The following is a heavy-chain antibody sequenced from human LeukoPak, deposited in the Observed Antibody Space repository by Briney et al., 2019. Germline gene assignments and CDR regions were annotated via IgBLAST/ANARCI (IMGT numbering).Heavy chain of an antibody. V-gene: IGHV1-18*01. Sequence: GASVKVSCKASGYTFTSYGISWVRQAPGQGLEWMGWISAYNGNTNYAQKLQGRVTMTTDTSTSTAYMELRSLRSDDTAAYYCARDGETMVNDWYYYYYMDVWGKGTTVTVSS. CDR3: ARDGETMVNDWYYYYYMDV. CDR1: GYTFTSYG. CDR2: ISAYNGNT. D-gene: IGHD3-10*01. J-gene: IGHJ6*03.